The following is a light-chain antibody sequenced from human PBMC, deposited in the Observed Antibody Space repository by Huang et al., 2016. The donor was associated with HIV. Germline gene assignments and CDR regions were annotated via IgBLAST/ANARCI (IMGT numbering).Light chain of an antibody. CDR2: GSS. J-gene: IGKJ4*01. CDR3: QQYNNWPPLT. Sequence: EIVMTQSPATLSVSPGERVTLSCRASQSVSIDLAWYQQKPGQAPRLVIYGSSTRATGIPTRFSGSGSGTEFTLTISRLQSEDFAVYYCQQYNNWPPLTFGGGTKVEIK. CDR1: QSVSID. V-gene: IGKV3-15*01.